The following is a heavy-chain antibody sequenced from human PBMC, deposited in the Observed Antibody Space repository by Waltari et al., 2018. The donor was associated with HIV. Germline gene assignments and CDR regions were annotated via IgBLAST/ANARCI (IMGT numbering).Heavy chain of an antibody. CDR3: VKDVAVTHYGVYYSGLDV. Sequence: VESGGNVVQPGGSLRLSCTASGFVFGSHWMHWVRQSPGGGLFCGSRIDNDGRFMKYANSGKGRFTLSRDNTKGMLFLEMKSLRSEDSGIYYCVKDVAVTHYGVYYSGLDVWGQGTTVTV. D-gene: IGHD2-8*01. J-gene: IGHJ6*02. CDR1: GFVFGSHW. CDR2: IDNDGRFM. V-gene: IGHV3-74*03.